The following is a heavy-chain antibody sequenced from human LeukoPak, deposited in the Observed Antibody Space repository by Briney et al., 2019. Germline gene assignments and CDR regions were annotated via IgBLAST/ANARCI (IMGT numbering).Heavy chain of an antibody. J-gene: IGHJ4*02. D-gene: IGHD5-24*01. V-gene: IGHV3-21*01. CDR3: ARVLYGMATFGY. CDR2: ISISSGYI. CDR1: GFTFSSYS. Sequence: PGGSMRLSCAASGFTFSSYSMNWVRQAQGKGLEWVSSISISSGYIYYADSVKGRFTISRDNAKNSLYLQMNSLRAEDTAVYYCARVLYGMATFGYWGQGTLVTVSS.